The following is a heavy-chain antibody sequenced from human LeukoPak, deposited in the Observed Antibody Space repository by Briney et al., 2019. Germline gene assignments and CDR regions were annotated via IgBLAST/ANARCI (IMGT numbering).Heavy chain of an antibody. CDR3: AKLREWELPDLFDY. CDR2: ISGSGGST. D-gene: IGHD1-26*01. V-gene: IGHV3-23*01. Sequence: PGGSLRLSCAASGFTFSGYGMSWVRQAPGKGLKWVSAISGSGGSTYYADSVKGRITISRDNPKNTLYLQMNSLRAEDTAVYYCAKLREWELPDLFDYWGQGTLVTDSS. J-gene: IGHJ4*02. CDR1: GFTFSGYG.